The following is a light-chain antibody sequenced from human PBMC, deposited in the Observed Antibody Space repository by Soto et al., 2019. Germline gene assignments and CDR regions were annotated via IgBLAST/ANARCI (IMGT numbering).Light chain of an antibody. CDR3: QQYNNWPPTWT. CDR2: GAS. CDR1: QSVSNN. J-gene: IGKJ1*01. Sequence: EIVMTQSPATLSVPPGESATLSCRASQSVSNNLAWYQQKPGQAPRLLIYGASTSATGFPARFSGSGSGTEFTLTISSVHSEDFAVYYCQQYNNWPPTWTFGQGTNVEIK. V-gene: IGKV3-15*01.